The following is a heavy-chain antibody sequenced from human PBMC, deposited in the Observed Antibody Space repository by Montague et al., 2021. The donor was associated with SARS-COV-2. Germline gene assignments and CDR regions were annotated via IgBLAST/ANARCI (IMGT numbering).Heavy chain of an antibody. D-gene: IGHD3-10*01. V-gene: IGHV3-33*08. J-gene: IGHJ6*02. CDR2: IWYDGSNQ. CDR3: AREYSAPRWFGEYNRYGMDV. Sequence: SLRLSCAASGFTFSSYDMHWVRQAPGKGLEWVAVIWYDGSNQYYGDSVKGRFTISRDNSKNTLYLQMNSLRAEDTAVYYCAREYSAPRWFGEYNRYGMDVWGQGTRGTVAS. CDR1: GFTFSSYD.